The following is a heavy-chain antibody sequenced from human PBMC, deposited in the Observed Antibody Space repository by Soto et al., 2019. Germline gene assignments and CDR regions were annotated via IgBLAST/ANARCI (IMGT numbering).Heavy chain of an antibody. CDR2: IYWDDDK. Sequence: QITLKESGPTLVKPTQTLTLTCTFSGFSLSTSGVGVGWIRQPPGKALEWLALIYWDDDKRYSPSLKSRLTITKDTSKNQVVLTITNMDPVDTATYYCAPIAQLWFHLLLDYWGQGTLVTVSS. V-gene: IGHV2-5*02. J-gene: IGHJ4*02. CDR3: APIAQLWFHLLLDY. CDR1: GFSLSTSGVG. D-gene: IGHD5-18*01.